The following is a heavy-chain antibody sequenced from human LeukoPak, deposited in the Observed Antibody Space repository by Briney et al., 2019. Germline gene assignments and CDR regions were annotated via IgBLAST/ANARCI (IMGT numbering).Heavy chain of an antibody. CDR2: INHSGST. J-gene: IGHJ4*02. CDR3: ARGCTSSGWYVDY. D-gene: IGHD6-19*01. CDR1: GGSFSGYY. V-gene: IGHV4-34*01. Sequence: SETLSLTCAVYGGSFSGYYWGWIRQPPGKGLEWIGEINHSGSTNYNPSLKSRVTISVDTSKNQFSLKLSSVTAADTAVYYCARGCTSSGWYVDYWGQGTLVTVSS.